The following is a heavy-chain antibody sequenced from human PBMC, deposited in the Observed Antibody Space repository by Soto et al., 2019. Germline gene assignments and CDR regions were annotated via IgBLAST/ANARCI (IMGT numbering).Heavy chain of an antibody. CDR1: GGSISSYY. Sequence: QVQLQESGPGLVKPSETLSLTCTVSGGSISSYYWSWIRQPPGKGLEWIGYLFHSGGTDYNPSLKIRVTLSVALSQNLFAPHLSSVPAADTAVYYCACHRCHHNYYYGMAVWGPGTTVTVSS. D-gene: IGHD4-17*01. J-gene: IGHJ6*02. CDR2: LFHSGGT. CDR3: ACHRCHHNYYYGMAV. V-gene: IGHV4-59*01.